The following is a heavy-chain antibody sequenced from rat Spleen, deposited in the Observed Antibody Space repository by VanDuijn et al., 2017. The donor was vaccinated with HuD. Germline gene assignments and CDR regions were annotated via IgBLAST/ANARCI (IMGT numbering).Heavy chain of an antibody. CDR1: GFTFSNYG. J-gene: IGHJ2*01. CDR2: IIYDGSRT. Sequence: EVQLVESGGGLVQPGRSMKLSCAASGFTFSNYGMAWVRQAPKKGLEWVATIIYDGSRTYYRDSVKGRFTISRDNAKSTLYLQMESLRSEDTATYYCAKTMYTTDYYPFDYWGQGVMVTVSS. D-gene: IGHD1-6*01. CDR3: AKTMYTTDYYPFDY. V-gene: IGHV5S10*01.